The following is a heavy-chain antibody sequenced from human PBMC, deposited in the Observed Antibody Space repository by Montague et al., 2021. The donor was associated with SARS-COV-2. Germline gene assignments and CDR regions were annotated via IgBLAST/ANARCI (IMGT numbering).Heavy chain of an antibody. Sequence: SLSLSCSASGFTFSRYAMHWVRQAPGKGLEWVAVISYDGSNKYYADSVKGRFTISRDNSKNTLYLQMNSLRAEDTAVYYCARAAQKQYVLLWFGELLHDAFDIWGQGTMGTVSS. J-gene: IGHJ3*02. CDR1: GFTFSRYA. D-gene: IGHD3-10*01. CDR2: ISYDGSNK. V-gene: IGHV3-30-3*01. CDR3: ARAAQKQYVLLWFGELLHDAFDI.